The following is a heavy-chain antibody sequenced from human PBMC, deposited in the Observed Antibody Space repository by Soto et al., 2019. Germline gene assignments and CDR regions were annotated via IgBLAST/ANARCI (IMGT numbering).Heavy chain of an antibody. V-gene: IGHV3-30-3*01. CDR2: ISYDGSNK. J-gene: IGHJ4*02. Sequence: XGSLRLSCAASGFTFGSYAMHWVRQAPGKGLEWVAVISYDGSNKYYADSVKGRFTISRDNSKNTLYLQMNSLRAEDTAVYYCARALAAAGIFDYWGQGTLVTVSS. D-gene: IGHD6-13*01. CDR3: ARALAAAGIFDY. CDR1: GFTFGSYA.